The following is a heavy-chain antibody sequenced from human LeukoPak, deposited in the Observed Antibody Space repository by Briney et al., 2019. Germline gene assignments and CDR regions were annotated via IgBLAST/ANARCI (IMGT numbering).Heavy chain of an antibody. D-gene: IGHD3-3*01. CDR3: ARGKDFHGL. CDR1: GGPISSYF. V-gene: IGHV4-59*01. Sequence: SETLSLPCTVSGGPISSYFGSWIRQPPGKRLEWIGSTNYNPSLKSRVTISVDTSKNQSSLKLSSVTAADTAVYYCARGKDFHGLWGQGTLVTVSS. CDR2: T. J-gene: IGHJ4*02.